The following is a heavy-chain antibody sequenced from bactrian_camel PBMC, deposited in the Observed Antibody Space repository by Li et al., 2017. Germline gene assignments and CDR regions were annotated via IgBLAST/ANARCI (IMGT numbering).Heavy chain of an antibody. D-gene: IGHD2*01. Sequence: GGSAQAGGSLTLSCAASGLVYPFWSMAWFRQAPGMEREGVARIDSRGTTEYVDSVKGRFTVFKGNAGKTLYLQMNSLVDEDTARYYCAANPPTGRPCYLAMEDCNFWGQGTQVTVS. J-gene: IGHJ4*01. CDR3: AANPPTGRPCYLAMEDCNF. V-gene: IGHV3S61*01. CDR2: IDSRGTT. CDR1: GLVYPFWS.